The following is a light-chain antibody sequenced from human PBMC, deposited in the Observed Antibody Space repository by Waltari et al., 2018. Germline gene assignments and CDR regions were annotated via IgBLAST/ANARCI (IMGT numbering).Light chain of an antibody. Sequence: EIVLTQSPGTLSLSPGERATLPCRASQTVSSSYLAWYQQKPGQAPRLLIYGASSRATGIPDRFSGSGSGTDFTLTISRLEPEDFAVYFCQQYSNAPNTFGQGTKLEIK. J-gene: IGKJ2*01. CDR2: GAS. CDR3: QQYSNAPNT. V-gene: IGKV3-20*01. CDR1: QTVSSSY.